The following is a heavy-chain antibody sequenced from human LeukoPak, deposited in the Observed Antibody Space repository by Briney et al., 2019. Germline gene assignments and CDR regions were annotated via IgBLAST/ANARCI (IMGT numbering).Heavy chain of an antibody. CDR3: ARGGVWFDP. D-gene: IGHD3-10*01. Sequence: MPSETLSLTCSVSGGSISRYYWSWTRQSPGKGLEWIGYMDDSGSTNYNPSLKSRVTISVDTSKKQFSLKLSSVTAADTAVYYCARGGVWFDPWGQGTLVTVSS. J-gene: IGHJ5*02. CDR1: GGSISRYY. CDR2: MDDSGST. V-gene: IGHV4-59*01.